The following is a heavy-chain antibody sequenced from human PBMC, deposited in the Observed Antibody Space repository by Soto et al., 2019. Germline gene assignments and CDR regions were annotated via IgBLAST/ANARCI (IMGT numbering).Heavy chain of an antibody. V-gene: IGHV1-46*01. CDR1: GYTFTSYY. J-gene: IGHJ6*02. CDR2: INPSGGST. D-gene: IGHD2-2*01. Sequence: ASVKVSCKESGYTFTSYYMHWVRQAPGQGLEWMGIINPSGGSTSYAQKFQGRVTMTRDTSTSTVYMELSSLRSEDTAVYYCARERVXRYCSSTSCPYYYGMDVWGQGTTVTVSS. CDR3: ARERVXRYCSSTSCPYYYGMDV.